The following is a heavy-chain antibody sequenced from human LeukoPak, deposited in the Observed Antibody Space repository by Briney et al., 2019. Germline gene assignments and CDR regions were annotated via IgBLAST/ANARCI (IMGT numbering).Heavy chain of an antibody. CDR1: GFTFSSYA. D-gene: IGHD3-9*01. CDR2: ISGSGGST. V-gene: IGHV3-23*01. CDR3: AKAPDLFTYYYYGMDV. Sequence: GGSLRLSCAASGFTFSSYAMSWVRQAPGKGLEWVSAISGSGGSTYYADSVKGRFTISGDNSKNTLYLQMNSLRAEDTAVYYCAKAPDLFTYYYYGMDVWGQGTTVTVSS. J-gene: IGHJ6*02.